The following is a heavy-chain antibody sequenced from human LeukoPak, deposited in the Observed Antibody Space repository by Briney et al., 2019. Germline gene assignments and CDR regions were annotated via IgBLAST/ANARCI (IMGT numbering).Heavy chain of an antibody. V-gene: IGHV4-61*02. CDR2: IYTSGST. CDR1: GGSISSSSYY. Sequence: KPSETLSLTCTVSGGSISSSSYYWSWIRQPAGKGLEWIGRIYTSGSTNYNPSLKSRVTMSVDTSKNQFSLKLSSVTAADTAVYYCARDGTYYDFWSGYDWFDPWGQGTLVTVSS. D-gene: IGHD3-3*01. J-gene: IGHJ5*02. CDR3: ARDGTYYDFWSGYDWFDP.